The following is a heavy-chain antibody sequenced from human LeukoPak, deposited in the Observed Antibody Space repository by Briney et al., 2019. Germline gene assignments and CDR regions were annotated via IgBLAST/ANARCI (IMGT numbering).Heavy chain of an antibody. CDR1: GFTFPNYV. D-gene: IGHD4-11*01. V-gene: IGHV3-23*01. CDR3: ANEYSKGDV. CDR2: ISGSGSNT. Sequence: GGSLRLSCAASGFTFPNYVMSWVRQAPGKGLEWVSGISGSGSNTYYADSVKGRFTISRDNSKNTLYLQMNSLRAEDAAVYYCANEYSKGDVWGQGTMVTVSS. J-gene: IGHJ3*01.